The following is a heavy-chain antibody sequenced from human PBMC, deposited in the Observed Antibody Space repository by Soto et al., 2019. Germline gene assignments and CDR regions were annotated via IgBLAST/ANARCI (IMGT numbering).Heavy chain of an antibody. J-gene: IGHJ5*02. Sequence: GGSMRLSCAASGFTFSSYTMSWVRQVPGKGLEWVSGISATGGSTYYADSVKGRFTFSRDNSKNTLYLQMNSLRAEDTAVYYCAKGFIRDCGGDCTVDTWGQGTLVTVSS. V-gene: IGHV3-23*01. CDR3: AKGFIRDCGGDCTVDT. D-gene: IGHD2-21*02. CDR2: ISATGGST. CDR1: GFTFSSYT.